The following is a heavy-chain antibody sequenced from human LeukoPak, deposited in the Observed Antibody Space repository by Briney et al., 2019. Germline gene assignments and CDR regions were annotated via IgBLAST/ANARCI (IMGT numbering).Heavy chain of an antibody. CDR3: ASIRGATLQDYYYYMDV. D-gene: IGHD1-26*01. V-gene: IGHV6-1*01. J-gene: IGHJ6*03. CDR2: TYYRSKWYN. Sequence: SQTLSLTCAISGDSVSSNSAAWNWIRQSPSRGLEWLGRTYYRSKWYNDYAVSVKSRITINPDTSKNQFSLHLNSVTPEDTAVYYCASIRGATLQDYYYYMDVWGKGTTVTISS. CDR1: GDSVSSNSAA.